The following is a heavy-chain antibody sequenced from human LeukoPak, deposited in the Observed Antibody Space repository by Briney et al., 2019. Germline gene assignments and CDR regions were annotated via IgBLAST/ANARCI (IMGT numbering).Heavy chain of an antibody. J-gene: IGHJ4*02. V-gene: IGHV4-61*02. Sequence: SETLSLTCSVSGASISSGTYYWSWIRQPAGKGLEWIGRINTSGSTNYNPSLKSRVTISVDTSKSKFSLKLSSVTATDTAVYYCARRTTYFDYWGQGTLVTVSS. D-gene: IGHD1-1*01. CDR3: ARRTTYFDY. CDR1: GASISSGTYY. CDR2: INTSGST.